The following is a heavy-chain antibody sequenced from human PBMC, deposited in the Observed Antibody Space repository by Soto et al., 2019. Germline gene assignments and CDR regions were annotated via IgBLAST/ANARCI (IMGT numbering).Heavy chain of an antibody. J-gene: IGHJ6*02. CDR3: ARRRLDSSGWPYGMDV. CDR2: IYPGDSDT. Sequence: RGESLKISCKGSGYSFTSYWIGWVRQMPGKGLEWMGIIYPGDSDTRYSPSFQGQVTISADKSISTAYLQWSSLRASDTAMYYCARRRLDSSGWPYGMDVWGQGTTVTVSS. D-gene: IGHD6-19*01. CDR1: GYSFTSYW. V-gene: IGHV5-51*01.